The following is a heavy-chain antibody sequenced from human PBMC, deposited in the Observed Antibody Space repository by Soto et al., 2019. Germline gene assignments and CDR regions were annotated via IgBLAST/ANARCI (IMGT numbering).Heavy chain of an antibody. J-gene: IGHJ6*02. V-gene: IGHV1-69*10. CDR3: ARDPYYYDSSGYSVYGMDV. CDR2: IIPILGTA. D-gene: IGHD3-22*01. Sequence: ASVKVSCKASGGTFSSYAISWVRQAPGQGLEWMGGIIPILGTANYAQKFQGRVTITADKSTSTAYMELSSLRSEDTAVYYCARDPYYYDSSGYSVYGMDVWGQGTTVTVSS. CDR1: GGTFSSYA.